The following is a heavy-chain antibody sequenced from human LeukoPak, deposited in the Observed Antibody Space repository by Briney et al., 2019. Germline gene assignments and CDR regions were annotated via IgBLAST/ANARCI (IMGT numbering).Heavy chain of an antibody. Sequence: ASVKVSCKASGYTFTGYYMHWVRQAPGQGLEWMGWINPNSGGTNYAQKFQGRVTMTRDTSISTAYMELSRLRSDDTAVYYCAGDLYYYDSTDAFDIWGQGTMVTVSS. CDR2: INPNSGGT. CDR3: AGDLYYYDSTDAFDI. V-gene: IGHV1-2*02. D-gene: IGHD3-22*01. J-gene: IGHJ3*02. CDR1: GYTFTGYY.